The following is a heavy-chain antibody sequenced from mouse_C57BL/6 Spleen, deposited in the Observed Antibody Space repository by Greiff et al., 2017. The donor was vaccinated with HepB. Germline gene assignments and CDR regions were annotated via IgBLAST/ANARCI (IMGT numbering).Heavy chain of an antibody. CDR3: ARSGYYYGSSDSFGAMDY. V-gene: IGHV1-59*01. CDR2: IDPSDSYT. J-gene: IGHJ4*01. Sequence: VQLQQPGAELVRPGTSVKLSCKASGYTFTSYWMHWVKQRPGQGLEWIGVIDPSDSYTNYNQKFKSKATLTVDTSSSTAYMQPSSLTSEDSAVYYGARSGYYYGSSDSFGAMDYWGQGTSVTVSS. D-gene: IGHD1-1*01. CDR1: GYTFTSYW.